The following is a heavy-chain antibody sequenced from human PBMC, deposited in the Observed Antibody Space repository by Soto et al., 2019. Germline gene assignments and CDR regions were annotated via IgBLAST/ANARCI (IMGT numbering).Heavy chain of an antibody. CDR3: ARVFSGRYWFEP. J-gene: IGHJ5*02. CDR1: VVSVSSGSYY. Sequence: SETLSLTCTFSVVSVSSGSYYCSWIRQPPGKGLEWIGYIYYSGSTNYNPSLKSRVTISVDTSKNQFSLKLSSVTAADTAVYYCARVFSGRYWFEPWGQGTLDSLS. V-gene: IGHV4-61*01. D-gene: IGHD6-19*01. CDR2: IYYSGST.